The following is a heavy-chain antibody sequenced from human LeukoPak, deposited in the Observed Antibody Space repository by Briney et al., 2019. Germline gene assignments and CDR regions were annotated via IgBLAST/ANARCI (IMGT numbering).Heavy chain of an antibody. Sequence: PGGSLRLSCAASGFTFSSYAMSWVRQAPGKGLEWVSAISGSGGSTYYADSVKGRFTISRDNSKNTLYLQMNSLRAEDTAVYYCAKDGDYYDSSGYEELEDYWGQGTLVTVSS. J-gene: IGHJ4*02. D-gene: IGHD3-22*01. CDR2: ISGSGGST. CDR3: AKDGDYYDSSGYEELEDY. CDR1: GFTFSSYA. V-gene: IGHV3-23*01.